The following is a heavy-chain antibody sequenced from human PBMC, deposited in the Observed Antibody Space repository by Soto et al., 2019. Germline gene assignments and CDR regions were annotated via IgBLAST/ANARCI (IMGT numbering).Heavy chain of an antibody. D-gene: IGHD3-10*01. V-gene: IGHV3-23*01. CDR3: ARSSYTHY. CDR2: ISGSDGKT. J-gene: IGHJ1*01. CDR1: RFSFGSYA. Sequence: GGSLRLSCAASRFSFGSYALSWVRQAPGKGLEWVSTISGSDGKTFYADSVKGRFSISRDTSQSTLYLQMNSLRADDTAMYYWARSSYTHYSGPGT.